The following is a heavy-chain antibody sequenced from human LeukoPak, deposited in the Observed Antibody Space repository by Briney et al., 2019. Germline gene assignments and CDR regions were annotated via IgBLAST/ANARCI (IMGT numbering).Heavy chain of an antibody. V-gene: IGHV3-23*01. J-gene: IGHJ4*02. Sequence: PGGSLRLSCAASGFTFSSYAMSWVRQAPGKGLEWVSAISGSGGSTYYADSVKGRFTISRDNSKNTLYLQMYSLRAEDTAVYYCAKDLSEGYFDWSKAVFDYWGQGTLVTVSS. CDR1: GFTFSSYA. CDR2: ISGSGGST. CDR3: AKDLSEGYFDWSKAVFDY. D-gene: IGHD3-9*01.